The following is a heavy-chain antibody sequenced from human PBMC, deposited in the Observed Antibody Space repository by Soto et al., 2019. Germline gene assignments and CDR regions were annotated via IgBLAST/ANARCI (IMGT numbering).Heavy chain of an antibody. CDR1: GGSISSSSYY. J-gene: IGHJ4*02. CDR2: IYYSGST. D-gene: IGHD3-10*01. CDR3: ARDACRGVRGVRNFDY. Sequence: QLQLQESGPGLVKPSETLSLTCTVSGGSISSSSYYWGWIRQPPGKGLEWIGSIYYSGSTYYNPSNKSRISLSVDTSKNQFALKLSSVTAADTAVYYCARDACRGVRGVRNFDYWGQGTLVTVSS. V-gene: IGHV4-39*01.